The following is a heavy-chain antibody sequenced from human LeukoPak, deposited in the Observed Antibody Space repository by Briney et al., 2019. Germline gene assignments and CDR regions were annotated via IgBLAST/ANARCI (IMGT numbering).Heavy chain of an antibody. Sequence: GGSLRLSCAASGFTFSSYWMSWVRQAPGKGLEWVAIIKQDGSEKYYVGSVKGRFTISRDNAKNSLYLQMNSLRGEDTALYYCARGSPTHFYGSGTFYKSRGQLNTWGQGTMVTVSS. CDR1: GFTFSSYW. V-gene: IGHV3-7*01. D-gene: IGHD3-10*01. J-gene: IGHJ3*02. CDR2: IKQDGSEK. CDR3: ARGSPTHFYGSGTFYKSRGQLNT.